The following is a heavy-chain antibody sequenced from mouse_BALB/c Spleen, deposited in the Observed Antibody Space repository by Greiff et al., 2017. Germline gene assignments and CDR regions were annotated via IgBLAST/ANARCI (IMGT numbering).Heavy chain of an antibody. J-gene: IGHJ4*01. CDR3: AREEIYDGYPYAMDY. D-gene: IGHD2-3*01. V-gene: IGHV5-6-3*01. CDR1: GFTFSSYG. CDR2: INSNGGST. Sequence: EVKVVESGGGLVQPGGSLKLSCAASGFTFSSYGMSWVRQTPDKRLELVATINSNGGSTYYPDSVKGRFTISRDNAKNTLYLQMSSLKSEDTAMYYCAREEIYDGYPYAMDYWGQGTSVTVSS.